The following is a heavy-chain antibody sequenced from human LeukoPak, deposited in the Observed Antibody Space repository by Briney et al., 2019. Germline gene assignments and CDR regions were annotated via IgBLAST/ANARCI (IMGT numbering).Heavy chain of an antibody. Sequence: ASVKVSCKASGYTFTSYAMNWVRQAPGQGLEWMGWINPNSGGTNYAQKFQGRVTMTRDTSISTAYMELSRLRSDDTAVYYCARDLTFNWFDPWGQGTLVTVSS. CDR1: GYTFTSYA. V-gene: IGHV1-2*02. D-gene: IGHD3-9*01. J-gene: IGHJ5*02. CDR3: ARDLTFNWFDP. CDR2: INPNSGGT.